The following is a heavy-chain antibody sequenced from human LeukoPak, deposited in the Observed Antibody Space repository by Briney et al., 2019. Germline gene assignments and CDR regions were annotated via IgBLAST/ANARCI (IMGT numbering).Heavy chain of an antibody. J-gene: IGHJ5*02. D-gene: IGHD3-22*01. V-gene: IGHV3-15*01. CDR2: IKSETDGGTT. Sequence: GGSLRLSCAASGFTFSNAWMSWVRQAPGKGLNWVARIKSETDGGTTDYAAPVKGRFTISRDDSKNTLYLRTNSLKTEDTAVYFCTTVYDSSGYRFDPWGQGTLVTVSS. CDR1: GFTFSNAW. CDR3: TTVYDSSGYRFDP.